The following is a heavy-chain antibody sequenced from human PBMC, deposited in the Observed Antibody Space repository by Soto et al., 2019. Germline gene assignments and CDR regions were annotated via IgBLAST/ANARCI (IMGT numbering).Heavy chain of an antibody. CDR2: IYSGGST. Sequence: GGSLRLSCAASGFTVSSNYMSWVRQAPGKGLEWVSVIYSGGSTYYADSVKGRFTISRDNSKNTLYLQMNSLRAEGTAVYYCARDYPDFWSGYISDRWGQGTLVTVSS. J-gene: IGHJ4*02. D-gene: IGHD3-3*01. V-gene: IGHV3-53*01. CDR3: ARDYPDFWSGYISDR. CDR1: GFTVSSNY.